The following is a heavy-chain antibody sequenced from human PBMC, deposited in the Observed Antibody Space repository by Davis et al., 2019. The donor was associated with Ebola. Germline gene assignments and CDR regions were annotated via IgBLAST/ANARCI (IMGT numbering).Heavy chain of an antibody. V-gene: IGHV1-18*01. CDR1: GGTFTSYA. Sequence: ASVKVSCKASGGTFTSYAISWVRQAPGQGLEWMAWISAYNGHTNYAQKFQGRLTLTTDTSTSMVYMELRSLTSDDTAEYYCARGRNGGWDFDYWGQGTRVTVSS. D-gene: IGHD6-19*01. CDR2: ISAYNGHT. CDR3: ARGRNGGWDFDY. J-gene: IGHJ4*02.